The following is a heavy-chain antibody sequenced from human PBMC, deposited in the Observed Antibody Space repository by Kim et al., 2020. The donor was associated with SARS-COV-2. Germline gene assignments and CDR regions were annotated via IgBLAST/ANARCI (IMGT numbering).Heavy chain of an antibody. CDR2: ISGIGIT. Sequence: GGSLRLSCAASGFTVSSNYMSWVRQPPGKGLEWISYISGIGITYYTESVQGRFTISRDNSKNTLYLQMNNRIPEDTAAYYCAKGHVACWGQGTHVTVSS. V-gene: IGHV3-53*01. CDR3: AKGHVAC. CDR1: GFTVSSNY. J-gene: IGHJ4*02. D-gene: IGHD5-12*01.